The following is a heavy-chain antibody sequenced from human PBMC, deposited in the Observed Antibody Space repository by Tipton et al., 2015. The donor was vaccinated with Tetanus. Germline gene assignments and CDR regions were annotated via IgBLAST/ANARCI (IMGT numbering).Heavy chain of an antibody. CDR2: IYYSGST. V-gene: IGHV4-31*03. D-gene: IGHD6-6*01. J-gene: IGHJ5*02. CDR1: GGSISGSNYF. CDR3: ARDQGGGRVVRLNWFDP. Sequence: TLSLTCSVSGGSISGSNYFWNWIRQQPGKGPEWIGYIYYSGSTHCNPSLKSRLTISVDTSKNQFSLKLSSVTAADTAVYYCARDQGGGRVVRLNWFDPWGQGTLVTVSS.